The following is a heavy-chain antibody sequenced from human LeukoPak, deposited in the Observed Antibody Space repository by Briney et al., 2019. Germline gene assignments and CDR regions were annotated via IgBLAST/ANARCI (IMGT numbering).Heavy chain of an antibody. Sequence: SVKVSCKASGGTFSSYAISWVRQAPGQGLEWMGGIIPIFGTANYAQKFQGRVTITADKSTSTDYMELSSLRSEDTAIYYCARDNSVGDNAWWFDPWGQGTLVTVSS. V-gene: IGHV1-69*06. D-gene: IGHD1-26*01. CDR3: ARDNSVGDNAWWFDP. CDR1: GGTFSSYA. J-gene: IGHJ5*02. CDR2: IIPIFGTA.